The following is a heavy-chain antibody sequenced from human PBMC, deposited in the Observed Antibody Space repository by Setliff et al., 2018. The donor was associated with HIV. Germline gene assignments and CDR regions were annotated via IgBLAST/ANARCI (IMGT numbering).Heavy chain of an antibody. V-gene: IGHV4-34*01. CDR2: INHSGST. J-gene: IGHJ6*02. Sequence: PSETLSLTCAVYGGAFSGYYWSWIRQPPGKGLEWIGEINHSGSTNYNPSLKSRVTISVDASKNHFSPKVSSVTAADTAVYYCARGPRITLIEVVTSDYYYGMDVWGQGTTVTVSS. CDR1: GGAFSGYY. D-gene: IGHD3-22*01. CDR3: ARGPRITLIEVVTSDYYYGMDV.